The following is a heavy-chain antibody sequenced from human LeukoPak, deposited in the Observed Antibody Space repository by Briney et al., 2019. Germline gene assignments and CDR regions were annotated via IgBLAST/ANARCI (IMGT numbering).Heavy chain of an antibody. D-gene: IGHD6-13*01. CDR1: GGSSSRRRYY. V-gene: IGHV4-39*01. CDR3: ARCGIAAAGRFDP. Sequence: PSETLSFTGTGSGGSSSRRRYYWGCSRQTPGKMAGWVGSIYSGGTQYYHESLTSRVTISVDASKNQLSMQMTSVTAADTAVYYCARCGIAAAGRFDPWGQGTLVTVSS. J-gene: IGHJ5*02. CDR2: IYSGGTQ.